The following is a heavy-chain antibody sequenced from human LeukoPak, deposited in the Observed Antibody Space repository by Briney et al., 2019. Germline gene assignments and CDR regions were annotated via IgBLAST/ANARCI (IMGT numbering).Heavy chain of an antibody. CDR2: IYYSGST. V-gene: IGHV4-39*07. CDR3: ARLVLDVVVVAATPHYYYYMDV. J-gene: IGHJ6*03. Sequence: PSETLSLTCTVSGGSISSSSYYWGWIRQPPGKGLEWIGSIYYSGSTYYNPSLKSRVTISVDTSKNQFSLKLSSVTAADTAVYYCARLVLDVVVVAATPHYYYYMDVWGKGTTVTVSS. D-gene: IGHD2-15*01. CDR1: GGSISSSSYY.